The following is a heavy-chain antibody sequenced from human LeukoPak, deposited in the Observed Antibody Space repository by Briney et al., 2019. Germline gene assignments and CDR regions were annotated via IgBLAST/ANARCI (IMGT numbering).Heavy chain of an antibody. CDR1: GGSFSGYY. CDR3: ARHGTGYCSSTSCSEKAFDI. V-gene: IGHV4-34*01. D-gene: IGHD2-2*01. CDR2: INHSGST. Sequence: SETLSLTCAVYGGSFSGYYWSWIRQPPGKGLEWIGEINHSGSTNYNPSLKSRVTISVDTSKNQFSLKLSSVTAADTAVYYCARHGTGYCSSTSCSEKAFDIWGQGTMVTVSS. J-gene: IGHJ3*02.